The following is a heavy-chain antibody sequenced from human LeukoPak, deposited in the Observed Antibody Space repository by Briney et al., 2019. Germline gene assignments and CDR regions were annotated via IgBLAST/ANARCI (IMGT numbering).Heavy chain of an antibody. Sequence: ASVKVSCKASGYTFTGYYMHWVRQAPGQGLEWMGWINPNSGGTNYAQKFRGRVTMTRDTSISTAYMELSRLRSDDTAVYYCARWSHLSDAFDIWGQGTMVTVSS. J-gene: IGHJ3*02. V-gene: IGHV1-2*02. CDR3: ARWSHLSDAFDI. CDR2: INPNSGGT. CDR1: GYTFTGYY.